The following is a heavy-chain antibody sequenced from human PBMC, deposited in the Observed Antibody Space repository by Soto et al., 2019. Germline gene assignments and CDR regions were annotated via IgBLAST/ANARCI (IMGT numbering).Heavy chain of an antibody. D-gene: IGHD5-12*01. Sequence: GGSLRLSCAVSGFPFSTYWMCWARQAPGKGLEWVANIKPDGSQGFYVDSVKGRFTISRDNAKNSLYLQMNSLTADDTAVYFCAREGRLLGAFDIWGQGTKVTVSS. CDR3: AREGRLLGAFDI. CDR2: IKPDGSQG. CDR1: GFPFSTYW. V-gene: IGHV3-7*01. J-gene: IGHJ3*02.